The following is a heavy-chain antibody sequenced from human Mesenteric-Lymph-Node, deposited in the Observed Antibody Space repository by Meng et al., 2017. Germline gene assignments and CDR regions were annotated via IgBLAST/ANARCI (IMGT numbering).Heavy chain of an antibody. CDR1: GFTFSSYW. D-gene: IGHD3-10*01. CDR3: ARVTRLRWFGELLYGGLDV. Sequence: GESLKISCAASGFTFSSYWMSWVRQAPGKGLEWVANIKQDGSEKYYVDSVKGRFTISRDNAKNSLYLQLNSLRGEDTAVYYCARVTRLRWFGELLYGGLDVWGQGTTVTVSS. J-gene: IGHJ6*02. CDR2: IKQDGSEK. V-gene: IGHV3-7*01.